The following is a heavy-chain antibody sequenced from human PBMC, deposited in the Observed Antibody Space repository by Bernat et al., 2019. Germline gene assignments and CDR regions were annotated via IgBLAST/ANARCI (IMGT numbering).Heavy chain of an antibody. Sequence: QVQLVQSGAEVKKPGASVKVSCKASGYTFTGYYMHWVRQAPGQGLERMGWINPNSGGTNYAQKFQGWVTMTRDTSISTAYMELSRLRSDDTAVYYCARSRQYSSSSGYYYGMDVWGQGTTVTVSS. V-gene: IGHV1-2*04. J-gene: IGHJ6*02. CDR3: ARSRQYSSSSGYYYGMDV. D-gene: IGHD6-6*01. CDR2: INPNSGGT. CDR1: GYTFTGYY.